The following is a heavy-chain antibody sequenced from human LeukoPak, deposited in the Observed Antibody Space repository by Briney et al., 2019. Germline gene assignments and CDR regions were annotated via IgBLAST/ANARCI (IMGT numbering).Heavy chain of an antibody. CDR3: TRLASTSYDYYYYMDV. D-gene: IGHD2-2*01. CDR2: IRSKANSYAT. CDR1: GFTFSGSA. V-gene: IGHV3-73*01. J-gene: IGHJ6*03. Sequence: GGSLKLSCAASGFTFSGSAMHWVHQASGKGLEWVGRIRSKANSYATAYAASVKGRFTISRDDSKNTAYLQMNSLKTEDTAVYYCTRLASTSYDYYYYMDVWGKGTTVTVSS.